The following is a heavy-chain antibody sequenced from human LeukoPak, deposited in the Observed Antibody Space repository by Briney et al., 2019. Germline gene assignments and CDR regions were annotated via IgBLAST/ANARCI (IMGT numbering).Heavy chain of an antibody. Sequence: SDTLSLTCTVSGVSITSYYWTWIRQPPGKGLEWVGYIHTSGHTNYNPSLKSRVTMSLDTSKNQFSLRVNSVTDADTVMYYCARHVAGSSRDYWGQGTLVIVSS. J-gene: IGHJ4*02. V-gene: IGHV4-4*09. D-gene: IGHD6-13*01. CDR1: GVSITSYY. CDR2: IHTSGHT. CDR3: ARHVAGSSRDY.